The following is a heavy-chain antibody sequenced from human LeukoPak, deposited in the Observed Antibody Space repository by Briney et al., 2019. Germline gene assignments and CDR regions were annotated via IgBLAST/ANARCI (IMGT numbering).Heavy chain of an antibody. D-gene: IGHD4-17*01. J-gene: IGHJ4*02. Sequence: SETLSLTCTVSGGSISSYYWSWIRQPPGKGLEWIGYIYYSGSTNYNPSLKSRVTISVDTSKNQFSLKLSSVTAADTAVYYCARATVTTIDYWGQGTLVTVSS. CDR3: ARATVTTIDY. CDR2: IYYSGST. CDR1: GGSISSYY. V-gene: IGHV4-59*01.